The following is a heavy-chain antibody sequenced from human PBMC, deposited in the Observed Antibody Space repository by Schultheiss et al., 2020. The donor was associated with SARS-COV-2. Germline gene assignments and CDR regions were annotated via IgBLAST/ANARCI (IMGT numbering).Heavy chain of an antibody. D-gene: IGHD2-15*01. Sequence: GGSLRLSCAASGFTFSSYSMNWVRQAPGKGLEWVSSISSSSSYIYYADSVKGRFTISRDNSKNTLYLQMNSLRAEDTAVYYCARDEYCSGGSCYYFDYWGQGTLVTVSS. CDR2: ISSSSSYI. V-gene: IGHV3-21*01. CDR1: GFTFSSYS. J-gene: IGHJ4*02. CDR3: ARDEYCSGGSCYYFDY.